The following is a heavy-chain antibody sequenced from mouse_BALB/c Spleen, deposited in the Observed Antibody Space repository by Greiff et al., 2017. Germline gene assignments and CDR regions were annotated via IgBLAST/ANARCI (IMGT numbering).Heavy chain of an antibody. Sequence: EVKLVESGGGLVKPGGSLKLSCAASGFTFSSFGMHWVRQAPEKGLEWVAYISSGSSTIYYADTVKGRFTISRDNPKNTLFLQMTSLRSEDTAMYYCARGGIYYGNYIDYWGQGTTLTVSS. V-gene: IGHV5-17*02. CDR1: GFTFSSFG. J-gene: IGHJ2*01. CDR2: ISSGSSTI. CDR3: ARGGIYYGNYIDY. D-gene: IGHD2-1*01.